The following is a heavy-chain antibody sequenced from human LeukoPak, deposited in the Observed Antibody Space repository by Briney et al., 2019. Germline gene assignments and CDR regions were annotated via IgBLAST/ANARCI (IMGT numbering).Heavy chain of an antibody. V-gene: IGHV3-66*02. D-gene: IGHD3-3*01. CDR1: GFTVSSNY. J-gene: IGHJ4*02. CDR3: AREEITIFGEIAN. Sequence: GGSQRLSCAASGFTVSSNYMSWVRQAPGKGLEWVSVIYSGGSTYYADSVKGRFTISRDNSKNTLYLQMNSLRAEDTAVYYCAREEITIFGEIANWGQGTLVTVSS. CDR2: IYSGGST.